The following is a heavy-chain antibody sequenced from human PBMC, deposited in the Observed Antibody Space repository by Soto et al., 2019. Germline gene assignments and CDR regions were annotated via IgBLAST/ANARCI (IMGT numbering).Heavy chain of an antibody. V-gene: IGHV4-59*08. Sequence: QVHLQESGPGLVKPSETLSLTCTVSGGSISGYYWSWIRQPPGRGLEWSGDISYSGSTNYNASLRGRATTSVDRSKPQFSLKVNSVTASETAVYYCERLGKPDGDSVVYVSNSSSMDVWGKGSTVTVSS. CDR2: ISYSGST. CDR1: GGSISGYY. CDR3: ERLGKPDGDSVVYVSNSSSMDV. D-gene: IGHD4-17*01. J-gene: IGHJ6*03.